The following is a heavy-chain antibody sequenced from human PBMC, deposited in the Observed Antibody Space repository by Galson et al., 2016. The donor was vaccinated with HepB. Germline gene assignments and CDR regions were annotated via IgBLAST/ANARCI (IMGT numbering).Heavy chain of an antibody. J-gene: IGHJ4*02. D-gene: IGHD4-23*01. CDR3: AKVGREDHSGKTFGFDY. Sequence: SLRLSCAASGFSFSTSGMSWVRQTPGRGLEWVSGITGSGATTHYADSVKGRFTISRDNAKSSLYLQMNSLRHEDTAVYYCAKVGREDHSGKTFGFDYWGQGTLVTVSS. V-gene: IGHV3-23*01. CDR2: ITGSGATT. CDR1: GFSFSTSG.